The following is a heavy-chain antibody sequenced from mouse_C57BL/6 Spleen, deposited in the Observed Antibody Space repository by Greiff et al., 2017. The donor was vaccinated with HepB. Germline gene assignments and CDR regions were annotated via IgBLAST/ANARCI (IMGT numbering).Heavy chain of an antibody. CDR3: ARDDENFDY. V-gene: IGHV5-4*01. J-gene: IGHJ2*01. Sequence: EVMLVESGGGLVKPGGSLKLSCAASGFTFSSYAMSWVRQTPEKRLEWVATISDGGSYTYYPDNVKGRFTISRDNAKNNLYLQMSHLKSEDTAMYYCARDDENFDYWGQGTTLTVSS. CDR2: ISDGGSYT. CDR1: GFTFSSYA.